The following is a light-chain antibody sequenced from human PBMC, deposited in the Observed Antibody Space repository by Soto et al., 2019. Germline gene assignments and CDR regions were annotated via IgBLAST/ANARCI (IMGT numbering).Light chain of an antibody. J-gene: IGKJ1*01. CDR1: QSISSY. CDR2: GAS. V-gene: IGKV1-6*01. Sequence: IQMTQSPSSPSASVGDRVTITCRASQSISSYLNWYQQKPGKPPKVLIYGASNLQSGVPPRFSGSGSGTDFTLAISSLQPEDSATYYCLQDINYPWTFGQGTKVDIK. CDR3: LQDINYPWT.